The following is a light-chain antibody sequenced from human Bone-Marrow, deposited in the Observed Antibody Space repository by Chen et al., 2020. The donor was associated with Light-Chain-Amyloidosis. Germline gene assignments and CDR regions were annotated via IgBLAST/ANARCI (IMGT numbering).Light chain of an antibody. CDR2: RDT. CDR3: QSADSSGTYEVI. V-gene: IGLV3-25*03. J-gene: IGLJ2*01. Sequence: SYALTQPPSVSVSPGQTARITCSGDDLPTKYAYWYQQKPGQAPVLVIHRDTERPSGISERFSGSSSGTTGTLTISGVQAEDEADYHCQSADSSGTYEVIFGGGTKLTVL. CDR1: DLPTKY.